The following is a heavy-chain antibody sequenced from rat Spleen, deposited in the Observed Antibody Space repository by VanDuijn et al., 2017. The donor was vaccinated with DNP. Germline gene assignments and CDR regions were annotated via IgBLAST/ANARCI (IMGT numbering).Heavy chain of an antibody. D-gene: IGHD5-1*01. CDR2: ISTGGGST. CDR1: GFNFNDNW. Sequence: EVQLVESGGGLVQPGRSMKLSCAASGFNFNDNWMGWVRQAPTKGLEWVAYISTGGGSTYYVDSVKGRFTISRDNAKSTLYLQMDSLRSEDTATYYCTTFETGSGTYYFDYWGQGVMVTVSS. J-gene: IGHJ2*01. CDR3: TTFETGSGTYYFDY. V-gene: IGHV5-27*01.